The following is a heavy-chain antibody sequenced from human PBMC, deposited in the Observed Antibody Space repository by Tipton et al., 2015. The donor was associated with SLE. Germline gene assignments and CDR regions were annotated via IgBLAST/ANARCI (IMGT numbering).Heavy chain of an antibody. Sequence: TLSLTCAVYDGSFSGYCWSWIRQPPGKGLEWIGEINHSGTTNYDPSLESRVTISVDTSKNQFSLKLSSVTAADTAVYYCARDPFRGLAVAASAYWGQGTLVTVSS. CDR2: INHSGTT. D-gene: IGHD6-19*01. V-gene: IGHV4-34*01. CDR1: DGSFSGYC. J-gene: IGHJ4*02. CDR3: ARDPFRGLAVAASAY.